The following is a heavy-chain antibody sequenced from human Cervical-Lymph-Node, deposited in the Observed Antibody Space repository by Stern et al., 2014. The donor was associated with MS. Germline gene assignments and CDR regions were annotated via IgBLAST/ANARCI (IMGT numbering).Heavy chain of an antibody. J-gene: IGHJ4*02. CDR2: IYHSGTT. CDR3: ARVHSGYNWFDY. V-gene: IGHV4-4*02. CDR1: GGSISNTNW. Sequence: VQLVESGPGLVKPSGTLSLTCAVSGGSISNTNWWGWVRQTPGMGLEWIGEIYHSGTTTFSPSLKSRVTMSVEKSKNQFSRELKSVTAADTAVYYCARVHSGYNWFDYWGQGTLVTVSS. D-gene: IGHD5-12*01.